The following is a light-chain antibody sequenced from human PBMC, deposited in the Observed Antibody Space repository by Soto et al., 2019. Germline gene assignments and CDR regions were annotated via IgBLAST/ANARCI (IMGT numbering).Light chain of an antibody. Sequence: EIVLTQSPGTLSLSPGKRATLSCRASQSISSSYLAWYQQRPGQAPRLLIYGAPSRATGIPDRFSGSGSGTEFTLTISRLEPEDFAVYYCQQYGSSSWTFGQGTKVDI. CDR3: QQYGSSSWT. J-gene: IGKJ1*01. CDR1: QSISSSY. CDR2: GAP. V-gene: IGKV3-20*01.